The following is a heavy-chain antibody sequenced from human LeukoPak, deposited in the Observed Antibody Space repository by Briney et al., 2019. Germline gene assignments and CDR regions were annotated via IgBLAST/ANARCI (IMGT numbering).Heavy chain of an antibody. V-gene: IGHV4-59*01. CDR2: IYYSGST. D-gene: IGHD1-26*01. CDR1: GGSISSYY. CDR3: ARAGGREYSGSYPNWFDP. J-gene: IGHJ5*02. Sequence: SETLSLTCTVSGGSISSYYWSWLRQPPGKGLEWIGYIYYSGSTNYNPSLKSRVTISVDTSKNQFSLKLSSVTAADTAVYYCARAGGREYSGSYPNWFDPWGQGTLVTVSS.